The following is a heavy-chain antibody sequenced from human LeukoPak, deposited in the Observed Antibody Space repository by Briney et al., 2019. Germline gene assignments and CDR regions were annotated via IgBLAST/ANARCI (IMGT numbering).Heavy chain of an antibody. Sequence: SETLSLTCTVSGGSISSYYWSWIRQPPGKGLEWIGYIYYSGSTNYNPSLKSRVTISVDTSKNQFSLKLSSVTAADTAVYYCARVYYYDSRLDYWGQGTLVTVSS. CDR3: ARVYYYDSRLDY. J-gene: IGHJ4*02. D-gene: IGHD3-22*01. CDR1: GGSISSYY. CDR2: IYYSGST. V-gene: IGHV4-59*08.